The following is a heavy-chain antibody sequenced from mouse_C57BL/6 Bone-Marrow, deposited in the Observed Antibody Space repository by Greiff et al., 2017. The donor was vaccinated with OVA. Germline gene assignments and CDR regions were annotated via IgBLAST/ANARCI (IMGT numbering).Heavy chain of an antibody. D-gene: IGHD2-4*01. CDR3: TTKYDYDGGWFAY. CDR1: GFNIKDYY. CDR2: IDPEDGDT. J-gene: IGHJ3*01. Sequence: VQLQQSGAELVRPGASVKLSCTASGFNIKDYYMHWVEQRPEQGLEWIGRIDPEDGDTEYAPKFQGKATMTADTSSNTAYLQLSSLTSEDTAVYYCTTKYDYDGGWFAYWGQGTLVTVSA. V-gene: IGHV14-1*01.